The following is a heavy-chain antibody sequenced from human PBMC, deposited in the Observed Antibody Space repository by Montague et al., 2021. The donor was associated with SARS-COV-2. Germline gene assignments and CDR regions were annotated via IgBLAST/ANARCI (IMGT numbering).Heavy chain of an antibody. Sequence: SLILSCVASVFTFGDHAMHWVRQAPGKGPEWISGITWDSATLGYPHSLKVRFTISRDNAKNSPYLQMNSLRAEDTTLYYCAKDFDYYDSSGYFDYWGQGTLVTVSS. CDR1: VFTFGDHA. CDR3: AKDFDYYDSSGYFDY. D-gene: IGHD3-22*01. CDR2: ITWDSATL. V-gene: IGHV3-9*01. J-gene: IGHJ4*02.